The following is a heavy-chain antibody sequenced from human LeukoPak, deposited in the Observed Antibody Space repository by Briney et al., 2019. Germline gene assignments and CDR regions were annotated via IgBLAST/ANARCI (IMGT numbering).Heavy chain of an antibody. D-gene: IGHD6-13*01. CDR1: GFTFSTYA. J-gene: IGHJ4*02. CDR3: ATAYSTTWSFSDY. V-gene: IGHV3-23*01. Sequence: GGSLRLSCAASGFTFSTYAMSWVRQAPGKGLEWVSGISDGGGYTYYADSVKGRFTISRDNAKSMLYLQMNSLRAEDTAIYYCATAYSTTWSFSDYWGQGTLVTVSS. CDR2: ISDGGGYT.